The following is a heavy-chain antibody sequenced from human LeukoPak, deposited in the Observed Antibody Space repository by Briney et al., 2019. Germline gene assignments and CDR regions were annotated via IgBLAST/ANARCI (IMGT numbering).Heavy chain of an antibody. D-gene: IGHD3-16*02. CDR1: GFPFSRLS. Sequence: GGSLSLSHAPSGFPFSRLSMAGARQAPGKGLVWVSSISGSSRHIHYTDSVEGRFTISRDNGKDALYLRMNSLRDDDTAVYYCARLCLDTNDYVWGCYHNFGHWGHGILVTVSS. CDR2: ISGSSRHI. V-gene: IGHV3-21*01. J-gene: IGHJ4*01. CDR3: ARLCLDTNDYVWGCYHNFGH.